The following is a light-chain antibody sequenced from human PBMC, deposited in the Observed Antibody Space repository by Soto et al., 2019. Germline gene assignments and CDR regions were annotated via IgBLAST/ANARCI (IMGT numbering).Light chain of an antibody. Sequence: EIVMTQSPATLSVSPGERATLSCRASQSVNSNLAWYQQKPGQPPRLLIYGASTRATGIPARFSGSGSGTEFTLTSSSPQSEDFVVYYCQQYKSWPLTFGGGTKVEIK. CDR3: QQYKSWPLT. CDR2: GAS. J-gene: IGKJ4*01. CDR1: QSVNSN. V-gene: IGKV3D-15*01.